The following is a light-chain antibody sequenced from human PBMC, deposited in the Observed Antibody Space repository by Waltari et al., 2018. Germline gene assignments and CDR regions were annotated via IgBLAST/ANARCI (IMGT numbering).Light chain of an antibody. J-gene: IGLJ2*01. CDR1: SRDVGRYNL. CDR2: EVS. V-gene: IGLV2-23*02. Sequence: QSALTQPASVSGSPGQSITISCPGTSRDVGRYNLVSWYQQHPGKAPKLMIYEVSKRPSGVSNRFSGSKSGNTASLTISGLQAEDEADYYCCSYAGSSTSVVFGGGTKLTVL. CDR3: CSYAGSSTSVV.